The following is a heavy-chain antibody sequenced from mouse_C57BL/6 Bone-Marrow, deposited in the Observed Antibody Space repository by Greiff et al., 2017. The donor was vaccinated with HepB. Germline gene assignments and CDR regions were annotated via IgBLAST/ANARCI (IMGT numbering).Heavy chain of an antibody. CDR2: IYPRSGNT. CDR1: GYTFTSYG. V-gene: IGHV1-81*01. CDR3: ARFSNFFDY. J-gene: IGHJ2*01. Sequence: QVQLQQSGAELARPGASVKLSCKASGYTFTSYGISWVKQRTGQGLEWIGEIYPRSGNTYYNEKFKGKATLTADKSSSTEYMELRRLTSEDSAVSFCARFSNFFDYCGQGTTLTVSS.